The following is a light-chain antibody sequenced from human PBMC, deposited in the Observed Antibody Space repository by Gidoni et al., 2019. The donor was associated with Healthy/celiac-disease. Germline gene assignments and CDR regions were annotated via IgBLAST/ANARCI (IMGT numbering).Light chain of an antibody. J-gene: IGKJ1*01. CDR1: QSVSSY. CDR3: QQRGT. Sequence: EIVLTQSPATLSLSPGERATLSCRASQSVSSYLAWYQQKPGQAPRRLIYDASNRATGIPARFSGSGSGTDFTLTISSLEPEDFAVYYCQQRGTFGQGTKVEIK. CDR2: DAS. V-gene: IGKV3-11*01.